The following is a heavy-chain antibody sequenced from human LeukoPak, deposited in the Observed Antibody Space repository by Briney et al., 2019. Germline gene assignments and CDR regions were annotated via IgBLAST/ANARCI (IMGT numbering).Heavy chain of an antibody. CDR2: IYSGGST. Sequence: GGSLRLSCAASGFTVSSNYMSWVRQAPGKGLEWVSVIYSGGSTYYADSVKGRFTISRDNSKNTLCLQMNSLRAEDTAVYYCARVMSDILTGYQDAFDIWGQGTMVTVSS. D-gene: IGHD3-9*01. V-gene: IGHV3-53*01. J-gene: IGHJ3*02. CDR3: ARVMSDILTGYQDAFDI. CDR1: GFTVSSNY.